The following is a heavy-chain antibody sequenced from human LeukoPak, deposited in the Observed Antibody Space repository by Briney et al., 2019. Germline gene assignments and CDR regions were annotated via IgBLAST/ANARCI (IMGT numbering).Heavy chain of an antibody. J-gene: IGHJ6*02. CDR3: AREGQGMDV. Sequence: ASVKVSCKASVYTFTSYAMHWVRQAPGQRLEWMGWISAYNGNTNYAQKLQGRVTMTTDTSTSTAYMELRSLRSDDTAVYYCAREGQGMDVWGQGTTVTVSS. V-gene: IGHV1-18*01. CDR2: ISAYNGNT. CDR1: VYTFTSYA.